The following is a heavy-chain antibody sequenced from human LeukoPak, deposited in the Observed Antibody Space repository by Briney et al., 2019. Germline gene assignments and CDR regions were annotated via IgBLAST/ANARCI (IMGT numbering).Heavy chain of an antibody. J-gene: IGHJ5*02. CDR2: INSDGSST. Sequence: GGSLRLSCAASGFTFSSYWMHWVRQAPGKGLVWVSRINSDGSSTSYADSVKGRFTISRDNAKNTLYLQMNSLRAEDTAVYYCARGARVVPWPWFDPWGQGTLVTVSS. CDR3: ARGARVVPWPWFDP. CDR1: GFTFSSYW. D-gene: IGHD3-3*01. V-gene: IGHV3-74*01.